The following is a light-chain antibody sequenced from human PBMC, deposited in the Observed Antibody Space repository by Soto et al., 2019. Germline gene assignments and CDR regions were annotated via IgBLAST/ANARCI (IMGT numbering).Light chain of an antibody. V-gene: IGKV3-20*01. CDR3: QQYGSSPLWA. CDR2: GAS. Sequence: EIVLTQSPGTLSLSPGERATLSCRASQSVSSNSLTWYQQQPGQAPRLLIYGASSRATGIPDRFSGSGSGTDFTLTISRLEPEDFAVYYCQQYGSSPLWAFGQGTKLEIK. J-gene: IGKJ2*01. CDR1: QSVSSNS.